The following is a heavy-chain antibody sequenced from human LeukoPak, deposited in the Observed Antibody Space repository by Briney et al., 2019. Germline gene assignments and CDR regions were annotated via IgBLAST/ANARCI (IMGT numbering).Heavy chain of an antibody. V-gene: IGHV1-18*01. CDR3: AINRDALTGYYISYFHY. CDR1: GYTFSTYG. D-gene: IGHD3-9*01. Sequence: ASVNVSCKASGYTFSTYGISWVRQAPGQGLEWMGWISPFSGKTNYAPKLQGRVTMSTDTSTSTAYMGLRSLRSDDTAVYYCAINRDALTGYYISYFHYWGQGTLVSVPS. CDR2: ISPFSGKT. J-gene: IGHJ4*02.